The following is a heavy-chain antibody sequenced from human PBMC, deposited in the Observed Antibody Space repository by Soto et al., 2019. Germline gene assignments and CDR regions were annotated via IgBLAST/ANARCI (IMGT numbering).Heavy chain of an antibody. CDR2: IDDSGAGT. V-gene: IGHV3-23*01. CDR1: GFSFDNYP. CDR3: GKQASYVVVEKTRSPGVDV. D-gene: IGHD2-21*01. J-gene: IGHJ6*02. Sequence: EVQLLESGGGLVQPGGSLRLSCTASGFSFDNYPMSWFRQAPGEGLQWVSTIDDSGAGTYYADSVKGRFTISRDNSKDTLYLQMSRLRADDTAVYHCGKQASYVVVEKTRSPGVDVWGQGTRVTVSS.